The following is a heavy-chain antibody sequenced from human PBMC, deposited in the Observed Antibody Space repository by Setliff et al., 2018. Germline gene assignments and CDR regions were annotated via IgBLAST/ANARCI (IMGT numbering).Heavy chain of an antibody. D-gene: IGHD6-19*01. CDR3: ARDQYTSGWYGPPESYFDC. J-gene: IGHJ4*01. CDR1: GYRFTSHW. Sequence: PGASLKIPCQGFGYRFTSHWIGWVRQMPGKGLEWMGIIYPGDSDTRYSPSFQGQVTISADKSINTAYLQWSSLRTSDTATYYCARDQYTSGWYGPPESYFDCWGLGILVTVSS. CDR2: IYPGDSDT. V-gene: IGHV5-51*01.